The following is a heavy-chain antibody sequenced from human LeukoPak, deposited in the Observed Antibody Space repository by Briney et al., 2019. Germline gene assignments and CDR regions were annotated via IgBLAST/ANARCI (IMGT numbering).Heavy chain of an antibody. D-gene: IGHD6-19*01. V-gene: IGHV1-69*06. CDR3: ARGPQQWLGYYFYMDV. J-gene: IGHJ6*03. CDR1: GGTLSSYA. Sequence: SVKVSCKASGGTLSSYAISWVRQAPGQGLEWMGGIFPMFEKANYAQKFQGRVTITADKSTNTGYMELSSLRSEDTAVCYCARGPQQWLGYYFYMDVWGKGTTVTVSS. CDR2: IFPMFEKA.